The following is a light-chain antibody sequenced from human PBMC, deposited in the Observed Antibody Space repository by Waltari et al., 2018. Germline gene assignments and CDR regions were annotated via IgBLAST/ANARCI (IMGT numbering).Light chain of an antibody. CDR2: WAS. Sequence: DIVMTQSPDPLAVSLGERATIKCKSSQSVLYSSNNKNYLAWYQQKPGQPPKLLIYWASTRESGVPDRFGGSGSGTDFTLTISSLQAEDVAVYYCQQYYSTLWTFGQGTKVEIK. CDR1: QSVLYSSNNKNY. V-gene: IGKV4-1*01. CDR3: QQYYSTLWT. J-gene: IGKJ1*01.